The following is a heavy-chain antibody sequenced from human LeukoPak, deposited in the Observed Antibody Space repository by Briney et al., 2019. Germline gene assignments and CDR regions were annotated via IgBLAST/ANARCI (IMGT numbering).Heavy chain of an antibody. CDR2: INQVGTEK. CDR1: GFTFRNYW. D-gene: IGHD3-16*01. V-gene: IGHV3-7*02. Sequence: GGSLRLSCAASGFTFRNYWLNWVRHAPGKGLEWVANINQVGTEKYYIDSVEGRFTISRGNPKNSLFLPMSRLSAEDTRGYFCATLRDDYWGQGPVVSVPS. CDR3: ATLRDDY. J-gene: IGHJ4*02.